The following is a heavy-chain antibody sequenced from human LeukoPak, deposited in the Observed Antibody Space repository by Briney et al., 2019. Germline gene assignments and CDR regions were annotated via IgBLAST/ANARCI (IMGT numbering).Heavy chain of an antibody. J-gene: IGHJ3*02. CDR2: IIPIFGTA. D-gene: IGHD6-13*01. CDR3: ARKTLAAGDAFDI. CDR1: GGTFSSYA. Sequence: SVKVSCKASGGTFSSYAISWVRQAPGQGLEWMGGIIPIFGTANYAQKFQGRVTITADKSTSTAYMELSSLRSEDTAVYYCARKTLAAGDAFDIWGQGTMVTISS. V-gene: IGHV1-69*06.